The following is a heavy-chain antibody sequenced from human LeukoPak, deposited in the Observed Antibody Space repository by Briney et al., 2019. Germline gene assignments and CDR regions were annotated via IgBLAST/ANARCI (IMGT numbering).Heavy chain of an antibody. CDR2: MYYSGST. CDR1: GGSISSSSYY. Sequence: SETLSLTCTVSGGSISSSSYYWGWIRQPPGKGLEWIGSMYYSGSTYYNPSLKSRVTISADTSKNQFSLKVTSVTAADTAVYYCARHSPLYYYSLDVWGQGTTVTVSS. J-gene: IGHJ6*02. CDR3: ARHSPLYYYSLDV. V-gene: IGHV4-39*01.